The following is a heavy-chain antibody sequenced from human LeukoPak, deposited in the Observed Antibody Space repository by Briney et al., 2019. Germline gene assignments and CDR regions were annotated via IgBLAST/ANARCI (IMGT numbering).Heavy chain of an antibody. CDR3: ARGDLYSSSWSD. CDR1: GGSISSSSYY. V-gene: IGHV4-39*01. D-gene: IGHD6-13*01. J-gene: IGHJ4*02. Sequence: PSETLSLTCTVSGGSISSSSYYWGWIRQPPGKGLEWIGSIYYSGSTYYNPSLKSRVTISVDTSKNQFSLKLSSVTAADTAVYYCARGDLYSSSWSDWGQGTLVTVSS. CDR2: IYYSGST.